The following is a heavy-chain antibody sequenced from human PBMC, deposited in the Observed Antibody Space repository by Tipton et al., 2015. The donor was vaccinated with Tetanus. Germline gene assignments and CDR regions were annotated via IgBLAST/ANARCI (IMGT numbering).Heavy chain of an antibody. CDR2: FRPGGSP. CDR1: GASFSGSY. J-gene: IGHJ5*02. D-gene: IGHD6-19*01. Sequence: KPSETLSLTCAVSGASFSGSYWSWVRQSPGKGLEWVGEFRPGGSPYYNPALKSRATISVDTSKNHFSLNLSSVTAADTAVYYCSCLPKLWLVSSFDPWGQGTLVTVSS. CDR3: SCLPKLWLVSSFDP. V-gene: IGHV4-34*01.